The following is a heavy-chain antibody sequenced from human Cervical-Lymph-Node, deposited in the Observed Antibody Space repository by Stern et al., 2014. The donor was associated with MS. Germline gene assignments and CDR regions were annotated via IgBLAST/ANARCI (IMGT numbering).Heavy chain of an antibody. CDR1: GFTFSSYA. CDR3: VKYRLAGDRGYFEY. V-gene: IGHV3-23*04. J-gene: IGHJ4*02. D-gene: IGHD3-9*01. CDR2: ISDNGGGT. Sequence: EVQLVESGGGFVQPGGSLRLSCTASGFTFSSYAMGWVRQAPGKGLEWVSTISDNGGGTYYADSVKGRFTMSRDNSKNTVSLLMNNLRAEDTAVYYCVKYRLAGDRGYFEYWGQGALVTVSS.